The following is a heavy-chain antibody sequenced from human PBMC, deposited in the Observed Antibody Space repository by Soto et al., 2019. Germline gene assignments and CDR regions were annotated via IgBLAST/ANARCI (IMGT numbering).Heavy chain of an antibody. Sequence: QVQLVQSGAEVKKPGSSVKVSCKASGGTFSSYAISWVRQAPGQGLEWMGGIIPIFGTANYAQKFQGRVTITADESTSTAYMELSSLRSEDTAVYYCASYCSGGSCSTYYYYYGMDVWGQGTTVTVSS. D-gene: IGHD2-15*01. CDR2: IIPIFGTA. CDR3: ASYCSGGSCSTYYYYYGMDV. J-gene: IGHJ6*02. CDR1: GGTFSSYA. V-gene: IGHV1-69*01.